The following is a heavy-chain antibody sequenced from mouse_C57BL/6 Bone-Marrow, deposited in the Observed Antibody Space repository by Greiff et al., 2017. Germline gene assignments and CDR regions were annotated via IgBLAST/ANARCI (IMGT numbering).Heavy chain of an antibody. D-gene: IGHD1-1*01. CDR2: INPSNGGT. V-gene: IGHV1-53*01. CDR3: ARSFSIYYYGSSGDFDY. Sequence: QVQLKQPGTELVKPGASVKLSCKASGYTFTSYWMHWVKQRPGQGLEWIGNINPSNGGTNYNEKFKSKATLTVDKSSSTAYMQLSSLTSEDSAVYYCARSFSIYYYGSSGDFDYWGQGTSLTVSS. CDR1: GYTFTSYW. J-gene: IGHJ2*03.